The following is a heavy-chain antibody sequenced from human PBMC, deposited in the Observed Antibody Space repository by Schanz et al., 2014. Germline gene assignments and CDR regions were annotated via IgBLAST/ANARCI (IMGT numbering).Heavy chain of an antibody. D-gene: IGHD3-16*01. CDR2: ITGGSTTYT. J-gene: IGHJ4*02. CDR1: GFTFNNFG. V-gene: IGHV3-21*01. CDR3: ARGTPFLCDY. Sequence: VQLVESGGGVVQPGRSLRLSCAASGFTFNNFGMNWVRQAPGKGLEWVSCITGGSTTYTYYADSVRGRFTISRDNAKSSVYLQMNSLRAEDTAVYYCARGTPFLCDYWGQGTLVTVSS.